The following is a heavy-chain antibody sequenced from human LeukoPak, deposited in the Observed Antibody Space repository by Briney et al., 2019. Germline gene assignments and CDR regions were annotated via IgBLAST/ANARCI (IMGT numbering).Heavy chain of an antibody. Sequence: PSQTLSLTCTVSGGSISSGDYYWSWIRQPPGKGLEWIGYIYYSGSTYYNPSLKSRVTISVDTSKNQFSLKLSSVTAADTAVYYCARGQYQLLHPSDAFDIWGQGTMVTVSS. CDR1: GGSISSGDYY. CDR3: ARGQYQLLHPSDAFDI. D-gene: IGHD2-2*01. CDR2: IYYSGST. V-gene: IGHV4-30-4*01. J-gene: IGHJ3*02.